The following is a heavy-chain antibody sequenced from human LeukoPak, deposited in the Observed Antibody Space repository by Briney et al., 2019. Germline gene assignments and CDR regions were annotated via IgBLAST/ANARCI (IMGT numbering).Heavy chain of an antibody. J-gene: IGHJ4*02. V-gene: IGHV1-69*04. D-gene: IGHD2-15*01. Sequence: ASVKVSCKASGGTFSSYAIGWVRQAPGQGLEWMGRIIPILGIANYAQKFQGRVTITADKSTSTAYMELSSLRSEDTAVYYCARGHIVVVVAGGVFDYWGQGTLVTVSS. CDR1: GGTFSSYA. CDR2: IIPILGIA. CDR3: ARGHIVVVVAGGVFDY.